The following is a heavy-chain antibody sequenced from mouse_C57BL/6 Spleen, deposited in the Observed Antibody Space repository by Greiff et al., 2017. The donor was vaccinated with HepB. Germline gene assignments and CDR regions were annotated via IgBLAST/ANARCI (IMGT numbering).Heavy chain of an antibody. D-gene: IGHD2-4*01. CDR1: GFTFSSYA. Sequence: EVKLVESGEGLVKPGGSLKLSCAASGFTFSSYAMSWVRQTPEKRLEWVAYISSGGDYIYYADTVKGRFTISRDNARNTLYLQMSSLKSEDTAMYYCTREGDYDVPFAYWGQGTLVTVSA. V-gene: IGHV5-9-1*02. J-gene: IGHJ3*01. CDR3: TREGDYDVPFAY. CDR2: ISSGGDYI.